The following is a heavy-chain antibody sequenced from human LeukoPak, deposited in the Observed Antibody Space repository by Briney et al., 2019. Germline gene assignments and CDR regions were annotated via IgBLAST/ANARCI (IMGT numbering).Heavy chain of an antibody. D-gene: IGHD6-13*01. J-gene: IGHJ4*02. Sequence: PGRSLRLSCAASGFTFSSYGMHWVRQAPGKGLEWVAVISYDGSNKYYADSVKGRFTISRDNSKNTLYPQMNSLRAEDTAVYYCAKDRGGIGYSSSWYEFDYWGQGTLVTVSS. V-gene: IGHV3-30*18. CDR3: AKDRGGIGYSSSWYEFDY. CDR1: GFTFSSYG. CDR2: ISYDGSNK.